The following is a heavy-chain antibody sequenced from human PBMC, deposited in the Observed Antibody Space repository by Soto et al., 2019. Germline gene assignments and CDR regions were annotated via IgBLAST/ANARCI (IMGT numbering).Heavy chain of an antibody. Sequence: PGGSLRLSTAASGFTFSSYAMSWVRQAPGKGLEWVSGISGSGGRTYYADSVKGRFTISRDNSKNTLYLQMNSLRVEDTAVYYCARRNWNYGAFDIWGQGTMVTVSS. CDR2: ISGSGGRT. D-gene: IGHD1-7*01. CDR1: GFTFSSYA. CDR3: ARRNWNYGAFDI. V-gene: IGHV3-23*01. J-gene: IGHJ3*02.